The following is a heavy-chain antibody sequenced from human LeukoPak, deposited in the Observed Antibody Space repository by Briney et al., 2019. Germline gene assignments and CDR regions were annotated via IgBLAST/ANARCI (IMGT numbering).Heavy chain of an antibody. CDR3: ARGRGWLQSTPFDY. Sequence: SETLSLTCTVSGGSISTYYWNWIRQPPGKGLEWIGHIYHSGSTYYNPSLKSRVTISVDRSKNQFSLKLSSVTAADTAVYYCARGRGWLQSTPFDYWGQGTLVTVSS. D-gene: IGHD5-24*01. CDR1: GGSISTYY. CDR2: IYHSGST. V-gene: IGHV4-59*01. J-gene: IGHJ4*02.